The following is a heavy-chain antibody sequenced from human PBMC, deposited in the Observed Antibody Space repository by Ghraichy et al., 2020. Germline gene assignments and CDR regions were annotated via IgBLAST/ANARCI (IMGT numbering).Heavy chain of an antibody. J-gene: IGHJ6*02. CDR2: ISGSGGIT. V-gene: IGHV3-23*01. Sequence: GEALNISCAASRFTFNNYAMSWVRQAPGKGLEWVSAISGSGGITYYSDSVKGRFTISRDNFKNTLYVQMNSLRAEDTAVYYCARHGGATPYYYAMDVWGQGTTVTVSS. CDR3: ARHGGATPYYYAMDV. D-gene: IGHD1-26*01. CDR1: RFTFNNYA.